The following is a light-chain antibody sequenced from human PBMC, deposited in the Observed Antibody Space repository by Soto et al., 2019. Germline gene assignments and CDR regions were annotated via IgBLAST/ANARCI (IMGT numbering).Light chain of an antibody. J-gene: IGKJ1*01. Sequence: DTVLTQSPATLSVSQGARATLSCRASQNIKTNLAWYQHKPGQAPRLLIYGAFTGATGVPARFSGSGSGTELTLTISSLQSEDFETYDGQQYNSWPRTFGQGTKVDIK. CDR1: QNIKTN. CDR2: GAF. CDR3: QQYNSWPRT. V-gene: IGKV3-15*01.